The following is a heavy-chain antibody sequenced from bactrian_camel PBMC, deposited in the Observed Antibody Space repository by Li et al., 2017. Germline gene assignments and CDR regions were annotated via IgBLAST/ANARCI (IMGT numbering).Heavy chain of an antibody. V-gene: IGHV3-2*01. CDR2: IDSDDKIR. CDR3: AALGGLKCGTFIQDLGSVAWWASGY. D-gene: IGHD7*01. J-gene: IGHJ6*01. Sequence: HVQLVESGGGSVQAGGSLRLSCGGSGYIQSVRYCIAWFRQAPGKEREAVANIDSDDKIRYSDSVKGRFTISRDNAKNTLYLQMNSLKPEDTAMYYCAALGGLKCGTFIQDLGSVAWWASGYWGQGTQVTVS. CDR1: GYIQSVRYC.